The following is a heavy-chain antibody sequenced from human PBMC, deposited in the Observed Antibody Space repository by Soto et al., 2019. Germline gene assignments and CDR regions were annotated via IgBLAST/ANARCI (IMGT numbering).Heavy chain of an antibody. CDR2: ITTSDDIT. CDR1: GFIFKDFA. CDR3: TKGDSSGYFDPSSGYSTPDH. V-gene: IGHV3-23*01. Sequence: EVQLFESGGGLVEPGESLRLSCAASGFIFKDFAMSWVRQAPGKGLEWVSTITTSDDITYSAESVRGRFTISRDNSANTLFLQMSSLRGDDTATYYCTKGDSSGYFDPSSGYSTPDHWGQGTLVTVSS. J-gene: IGHJ5*02. D-gene: IGHD3-3*01.